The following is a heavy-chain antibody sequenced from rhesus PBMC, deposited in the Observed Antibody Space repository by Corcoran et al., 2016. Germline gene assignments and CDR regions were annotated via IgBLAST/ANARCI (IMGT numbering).Heavy chain of an antibody. J-gene: IGHJ4*01. V-gene: IGHV4-73*01. CDR3: ARDSSGYCSGGVCYGFDY. CDR1: GGSISGYYY. Sequence: QVQLQQWGEGLVKPSETLSLTCAVYGGSISGYYYWSWIRQPPGKGLEWIGYIYGNSTSTNYNPSLKTRVNISKDTPKNQFSLKLSSVTAADTAVYYCARDSSGYCSGGVCYGFDYWGQGVLVTVSA. CDR2: IYGNSTST. D-gene: IGHD2-8*01.